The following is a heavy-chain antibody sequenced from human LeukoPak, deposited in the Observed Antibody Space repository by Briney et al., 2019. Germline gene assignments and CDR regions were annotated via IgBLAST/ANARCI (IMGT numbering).Heavy chain of an antibody. CDR3: ARAPPPSTIFGVVIHPKYNWFDP. D-gene: IGHD3-3*01. CDR1: GYTFTSYD. V-gene: IGHV1-8*01. CDR2: MNPNSGNT. J-gene: IGHJ5*02. Sequence: ASVKVSCKASGYTFTSYDINWVRQATGQGLEWMGWMNPNSGNTGYAQKFQGGVTMTRNTSISTAYMELSSLRSEDTAVYYCARAPPPSTIFGVVIHPKYNWFDPWGQGTLVTVSS.